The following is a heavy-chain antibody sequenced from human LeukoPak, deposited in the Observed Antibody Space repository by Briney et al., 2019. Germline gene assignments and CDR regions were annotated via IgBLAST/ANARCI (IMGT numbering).Heavy chain of an antibody. CDR3: ARAARRGSGSYYVGDAFDI. V-gene: IGHV3-64*01. CDR1: GFTVSSYA. J-gene: IGHJ3*02. Sequence: GSLRLSCAASGFTVSSYAMHWVRQAPGQVLAYVSAISSNGGSTYYANSVKGRFTISRDNSKNTLYLQMGSLRAEDMAVYYCARAARRGSGSYYVGDAFDIWGQGTMVTVSS. D-gene: IGHD1-26*01. CDR2: ISSNGGST.